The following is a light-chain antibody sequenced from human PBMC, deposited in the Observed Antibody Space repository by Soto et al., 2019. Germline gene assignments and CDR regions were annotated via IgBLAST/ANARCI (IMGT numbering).Light chain of an antibody. CDR2: DAS. V-gene: IGKV3D-20*01. CDR3: QQYGSSRYT. J-gene: IGKJ2*01. CDR1: QSVSSSY. Sequence: EIVLTQSPATLSLSPGERATLSCGASQSVSSSYLAWYQQKPGLAPRLLMYDASSRATGIPDRFSGSGSGTDFTLTISRLEPEDFAVYYSQQYGSSRYTFGQGTKLEIK.